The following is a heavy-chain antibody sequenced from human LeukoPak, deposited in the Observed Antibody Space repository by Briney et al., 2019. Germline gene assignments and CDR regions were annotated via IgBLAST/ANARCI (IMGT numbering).Heavy chain of an antibody. CDR3: ARDRVRYFDY. CDR1: GGSISSYY. J-gene: IGHJ4*02. Sequence: SSETLSLTCTVSGGSISSYYWSWIRQPPGKGLEWIGYVFDSGSTNYNSSLKSRVSISVDTSKNQFSLRLTSVTAADTAVYYCARDRVRYFDYWGQGTPVTVSS. CDR2: VFDSGST. D-gene: IGHD2-2*01. V-gene: IGHV4-59*01.